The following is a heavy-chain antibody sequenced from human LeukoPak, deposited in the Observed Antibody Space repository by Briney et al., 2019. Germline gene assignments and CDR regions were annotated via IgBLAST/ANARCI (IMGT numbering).Heavy chain of an antibody. CDR3: ARSPGLLYAFDI. V-gene: IGHV3-11*01. CDR2: ISSSGSTI. D-gene: IGHD2-2*01. Sequence: GGSLRLSCAASGFTFSDDYISWIRQAPGKGLEWVSYISSSGSTIYYADSVKGRFTISRDNAKNSLYLQMNSLRAEDTAVYYCARSPGLLYAFDIWGQGTMVTVSS. J-gene: IGHJ3*02. CDR1: GFTFSDDY.